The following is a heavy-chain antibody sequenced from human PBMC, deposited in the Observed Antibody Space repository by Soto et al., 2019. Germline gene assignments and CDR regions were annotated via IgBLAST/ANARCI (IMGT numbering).Heavy chain of an antibody. J-gene: IGHJ4*02. D-gene: IGHD6-13*01. CDR2: ISYDGSNK. CDR3: AKIDILAAAGYFDY. CDR1: GFTFSSYG. Sequence: GGSLRLSCAASGFTFSSYGMHWVRQAPGKGLEWVAVISYDGSNKYYADSVKGRFTISRDNSKNTLYLQMNSLRAEDTAVYYCAKIDILAAAGYFDYWGQGTLVTVSS. V-gene: IGHV3-30*18.